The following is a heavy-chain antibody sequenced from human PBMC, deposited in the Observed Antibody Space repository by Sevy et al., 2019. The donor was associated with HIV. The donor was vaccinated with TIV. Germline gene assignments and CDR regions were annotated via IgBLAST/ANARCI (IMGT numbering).Heavy chain of an antibody. CDR1: GFTFSSYS. CDR3: ARDADIVVVPAAEFDY. Sequence: GGSLRLSCAASGFTFSSYSMNWVRQAPGKGLEWVSSISSSSSYIYYADSVKGRFTISRDNAKNSLYLQMNSLRAEDTAVYYWARDADIVVVPAAEFDYWGQGTLVTVSS. V-gene: IGHV3-21*01. J-gene: IGHJ4*02. D-gene: IGHD2-2*01. CDR2: ISSSSSYI.